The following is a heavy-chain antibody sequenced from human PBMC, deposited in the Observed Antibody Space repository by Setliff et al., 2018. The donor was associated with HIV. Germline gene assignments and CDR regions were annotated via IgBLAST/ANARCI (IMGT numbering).Heavy chain of an antibody. CDR2: IDDSGST. CDR1: GGSISSSSYD. Sequence: SETLSLTCTVSGGSISSSSYDWGWLRQPPGKGLEWIGSIDDSGSTYYNPSLKSRVTISVDTPKSQFSLKLSSVTAADTAVYYCARKPGFCSGGVCRGYFDYWGQGTLVTVSS. V-gene: IGHV4-39*07. J-gene: IGHJ4*02. D-gene: IGHD2-8*02. CDR3: ARKPGFCSGGVCRGYFDY.